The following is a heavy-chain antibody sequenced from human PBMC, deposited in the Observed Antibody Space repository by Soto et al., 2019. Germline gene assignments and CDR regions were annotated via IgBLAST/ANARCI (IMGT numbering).Heavy chain of an antibody. J-gene: IGHJ6*02. D-gene: IGHD2-2*01. CDR3: ARVPPPAASPDYYYYGMDV. V-gene: IGHV1-69*13. Sequence: SVKVSCKASGGTFSSYAISWVRQAPGQGLEWMGGIIPIFGIANYAQKFQGRATITADESTSTAYMELSSLRSEDTAVYYCARVPPPAASPDYYYYGMDVWGQGTTVTVSS. CDR1: GGTFSSYA. CDR2: IIPIFGIA.